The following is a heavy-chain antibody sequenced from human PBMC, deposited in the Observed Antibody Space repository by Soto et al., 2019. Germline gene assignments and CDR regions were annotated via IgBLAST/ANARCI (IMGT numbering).Heavy chain of an antibody. Sequence: LRLSCAASGFTFSIYAMSWVRQAPGKGLEWVSAISGSGGSTYYADSVKGRFAISRDNSKNTLYLQMNSLRAEDTAVYYCAKDTVTIVVVVAAHFDYWGKGTLVTVSS. D-gene: IGHD2-15*01. J-gene: IGHJ4*02. V-gene: IGHV3-23*01. CDR3: AKDTVTIVVVVAAHFDY. CDR2: ISGSGGST. CDR1: GFTFSIYA.